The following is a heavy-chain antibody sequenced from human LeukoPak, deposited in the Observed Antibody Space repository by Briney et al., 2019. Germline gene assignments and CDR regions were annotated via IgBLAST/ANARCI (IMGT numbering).Heavy chain of an antibody. CDR2: ISSSSKYI. CDR1: EFTFSSYN. CDR3: ATYSSLNRREFQY. Sequence: PGGSLRLPCAASEFTFSSYNMNWVRQAPGKGLEWVSSISSSSKYIYYADSVKGRFTISRDNAKNSLYLQMNSLRAEDTAVYYCATYSSLNRREFQYWGQGTLLTVSS. J-gene: IGHJ1*01. V-gene: IGHV3-21*01. D-gene: IGHD3-22*01.